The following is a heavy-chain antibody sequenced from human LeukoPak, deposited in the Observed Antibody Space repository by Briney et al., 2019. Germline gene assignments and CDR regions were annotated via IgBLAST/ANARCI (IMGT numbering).Heavy chain of an antibody. Sequence: SETLSLTCTVSGGSISSSSYYWGRIRQPPGKGLEWIGSIYYSGSTYYNPSLKSRVTISVDTSKSQFSLKLSSVTAADTAVYYCAREGYCSSTSCGAYYYYYGMDVWGQGTTVTVSS. V-gene: IGHV4-39*01. CDR3: AREGYCSSTSCGAYYYYYGMDV. CDR2: IYYSGST. J-gene: IGHJ6*02. CDR1: GGSISSSSYY. D-gene: IGHD2-2*01.